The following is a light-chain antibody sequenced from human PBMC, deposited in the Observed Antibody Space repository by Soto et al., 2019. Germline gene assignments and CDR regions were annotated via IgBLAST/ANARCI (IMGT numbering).Light chain of an antibody. V-gene: IGKV3-20*01. CDR2: GAS. J-gene: IGKJ4*01. Sequence: EIVLTQSPGTLSLSPGERATLSCRASQSVSSSYLAWYQQKPGPAPRLLIYGASSRPTGIPDRFSGSGSGTDFTLTISRLEPEDFAVYYCQQYGSSPLTFGGGTKVEIK. CDR3: QQYGSSPLT. CDR1: QSVSSSY.